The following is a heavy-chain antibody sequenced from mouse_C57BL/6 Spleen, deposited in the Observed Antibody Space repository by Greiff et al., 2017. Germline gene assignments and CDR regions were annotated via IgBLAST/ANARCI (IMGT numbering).Heavy chain of an antibody. V-gene: IGHV1-9*01. CDR2: ILPGSGST. J-gene: IGHJ4*01. CDR1: GYTFTGYW. D-gene: IGHD1-1*01. CDR3: ARGVDYYGAHYYAMDY. Sequence: QVQLQQSGAELIKPGASVKLSCKATGYTFTGYWIEWVKQRPGHGLEWIGEILPGSGSTNYNEKFKGKATFTADTSSNTAYMQLSSLTTEDSAIYYCARGVDYYGAHYYAMDYWGQGTSVTVSS.